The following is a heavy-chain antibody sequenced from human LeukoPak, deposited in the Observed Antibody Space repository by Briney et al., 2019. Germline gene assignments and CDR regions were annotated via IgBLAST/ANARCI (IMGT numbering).Heavy chain of an antibody. CDR1: GFTFSDYY. Sequence: NPGGSLRLSCAASGFTFSDYYMSWIRQAPGKGLEWVSYISSSSSYTNYADSVKGRFTISRDNAKNSLYLQMNSLRAEDTAVYYCARDDGSGSSHLDYRGQGTLVTVSS. J-gene: IGHJ4*02. V-gene: IGHV3-11*06. D-gene: IGHD3-10*01. CDR3: ARDDGSGSSHLDY. CDR2: ISSSSSYT.